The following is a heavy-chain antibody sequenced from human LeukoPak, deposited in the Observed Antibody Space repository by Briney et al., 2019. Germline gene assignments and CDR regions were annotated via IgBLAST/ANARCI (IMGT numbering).Heavy chain of an antibody. Sequence: GGSLRLSCAASGFTFSSYSINWVRQAPRKGLEWVSSISSSSSDIYYADSVKGRFTISRDNAKKSLFLQMHSLRVEDTAVYYCARLYCGGGSCFYGMDVWGQGTTVTVSS. CDR3: ARLYCGGGSCFYGMDV. V-gene: IGHV3-21*01. CDR2: ISSSSSDI. D-gene: IGHD2-15*01. J-gene: IGHJ6*02. CDR1: GFTFSSYS.